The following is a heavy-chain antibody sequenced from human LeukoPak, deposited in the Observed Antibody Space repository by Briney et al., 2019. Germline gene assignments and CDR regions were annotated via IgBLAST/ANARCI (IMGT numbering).Heavy chain of an antibody. CDR3: GASRQYVSAFDI. CDR2: ISSSSTII. Sequence: GGSLRLSCPASGFTFSSYELYWVRQAPGKGLEWISYISSSSTIIKYADSVRGRFTISRDDARESLYLQMSSLRADDTAIYYCGASRQYVSAFDIWGQGTLVTVSS. D-gene: IGHD3-16*01. CDR1: GFTFSSYE. V-gene: IGHV3-48*03. J-gene: IGHJ3*02.